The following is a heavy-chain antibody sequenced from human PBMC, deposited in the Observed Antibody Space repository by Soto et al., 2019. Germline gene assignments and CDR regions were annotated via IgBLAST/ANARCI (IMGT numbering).Heavy chain of an antibody. CDR1: GFTFSTYA. J-gene: IGHJ3*02. V-gene: IGHV3-23*01. D-gene: IGHD4-17*01. CDR3: AHPRGYGVFDAYDI. CDR2: LTPSGDST. Sequence: VGSLRLSCVASGFTFSTYAMNWVRQAPGKGLEWVSALTPSGDSTYYADSVKGRFTISRDNSMSALYLQMNSLRVEDTAVYYCAHPRGYGVFDAYDIWGQGTMVTVSS.